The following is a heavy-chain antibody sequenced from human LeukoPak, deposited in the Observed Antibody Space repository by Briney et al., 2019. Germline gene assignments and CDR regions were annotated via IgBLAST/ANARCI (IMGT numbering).Heavy chain of an antibody. CDR1: GGSISSGGYS. D-gene: IGHD5-12*01. J-gene: IGHJ4*02. CDR3: ASQSGGYAY. Sequence: PSETLSLTCTVSGGSISSGGYSWSWIRQPPGKGLEWIGYIHYSDTYYNPSLRSRVTILVDTSKNQFSLKLSSVTAADTAVYYCASQSGGYAYWGQGTLVTVSP. V-gene: IGHV4-30-4*07. CDR2: IHYSDT.